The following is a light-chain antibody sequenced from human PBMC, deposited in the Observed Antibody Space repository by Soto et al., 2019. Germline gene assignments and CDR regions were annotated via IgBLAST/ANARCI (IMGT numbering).Light chain of an antibody. J-gene: IGKJ4*01. V-gene: IGKV3-15*01. CDR3: QQYNNWPPLT. CDR2: GAS. Sequence: EIVMTQSPATLSVSPGERATLSCRASQSVSSNLAWYQQKPGQAPRLLLYGASTRATGIPSRFSGSGSGTEFPLTIISLQSEDFAVYYCQQYNNWPPLTFGGGTKVELK. CDR1: QSVSSN.